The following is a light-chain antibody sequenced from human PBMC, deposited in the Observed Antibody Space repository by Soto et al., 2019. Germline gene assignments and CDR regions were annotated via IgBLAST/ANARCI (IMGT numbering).Light chain of an antibody. J-gene: IGKJ1*01. CDR2: GAS. CDR1: RSVSSS. V-gene: IGKV3-15*01. CDR3: QQYDNWPWT. Sequence: EMVMTQSPATLSVSPGEKATLSCRASRSVSSSLAWYQQIPGQAPRLLIYGASTRATAIPARFSGSGSGTDFTLTISSLQSEDFAIYYCQQYDNWPWTFGQGTKVEIK.